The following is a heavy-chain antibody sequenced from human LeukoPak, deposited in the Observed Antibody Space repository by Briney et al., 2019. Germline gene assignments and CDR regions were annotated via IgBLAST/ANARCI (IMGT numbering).Heavy chain of an antibody. J-gene: IGHJ4*02. CDR3: ARRNEPSGYYYFDY. Sequence: SETLSLTCTVSGGSISISSYYWGWIRQPPGKGLEWIGSIYYSGSTYYNPSLKSRVTISVDTSKNQFSLKLSSVTAADTAVYYCARRNEPSGYYYFDYWGQGTLVTVSS. D-gene: IGHD5-12*01. CDR1: GGSISISSYY. V-gene: IGHV4-39*01. CDR2: IYYSGST.